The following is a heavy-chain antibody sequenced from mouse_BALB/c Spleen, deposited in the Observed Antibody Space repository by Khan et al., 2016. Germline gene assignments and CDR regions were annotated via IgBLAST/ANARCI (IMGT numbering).Heavy chain of an antibody. D-gene: IGHD1-1*01. Sequence: VQLKQSGPELMKPGASVKVSCKASGYSFTDYNMYWVKQSHGKSLEWIGYIVPYNGGTGFNQKFKGKSTLTVDKSPITAFMHLNRLTSEDTSVYYCARKDYGTIWFAYWGQGTLVTVSA. CDR1: GYSFTDYN. J-gene: IGHJ3*01. CDR3: ARKDYGTIWFAY. CDR2: IVPYNGGT. V-gene: IGHV1S135*01.